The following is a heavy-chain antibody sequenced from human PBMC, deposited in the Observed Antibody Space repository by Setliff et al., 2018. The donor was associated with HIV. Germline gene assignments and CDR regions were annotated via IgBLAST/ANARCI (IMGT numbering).Heavy chain of an antibody. CDR3: AREVSVGATFFDL. CDR1: GGAFSSYA. D-gene: IGHD1-26*01. CDR2: IIPIFGTA. V-gene: IGHV1-69*05. J-gene: IGHJ4*02. Sequence: SVKVSCKASGGAFSSYALSWVRQAPGQGLEWMGGIIPIFGTANYAQKFQGRVTITTDKSTSTAYMELSSLRSEDTAVYYCAREVSVGATFFDLWGPGTPVTVSS.